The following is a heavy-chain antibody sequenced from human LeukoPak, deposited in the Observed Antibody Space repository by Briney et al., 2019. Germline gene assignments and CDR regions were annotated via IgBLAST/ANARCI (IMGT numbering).Heavy chain of an antibody. CDR3: ARGKRYYGSGRSFNYMDV. CDR1: GYSFTAYH. Sequence: ASVTVSCTASGYSFTAYHIHWVRQAPGQGLEWMGWINPNSGGTNYAQKFQGRVTMTRDTSISTDYMELSGLRSDDTAVYYCARGKRYYGSGRSFNYMDVWGKGTTVTVSS. CDR2: INPNSGGT. D-gene: IGHD3-10*01. J-gene: IGHJ6*03. V-gene: IGHV1-2*02.